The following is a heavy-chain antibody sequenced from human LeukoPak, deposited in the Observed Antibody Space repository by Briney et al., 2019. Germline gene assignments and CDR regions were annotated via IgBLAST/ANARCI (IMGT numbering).Heavy chain of an antibody. CDR2: ISGSGGST. CDR1: GFTFSSYA. V-gene: IGHV3-23*01. D-gene: IGHD3-22*01. CDR3: AKDLHPNYYDSSGYLFIDY. J-gene: IGHJ4*02. Sequence: GGSPRLSCAASGFTFSSYAMSWVRQAPGKGLEWASAISGSGGSTYYADSVKGRFTISRDNSKNTLYLQMNSLRAEDTAVYYCAKDLHPNYYDSSGYLFIDYWGQGTLVTVSS.